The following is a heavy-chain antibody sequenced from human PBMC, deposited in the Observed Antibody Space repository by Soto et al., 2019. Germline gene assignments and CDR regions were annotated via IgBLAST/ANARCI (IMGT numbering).Heavy chain of an antibody. D-gene: IGHD6-13*01. J-gene: IGHJ3*02. CDR3: ARGPLQQQLGDASDI. Sequence: QVQLQQWGAGLLKPSETLSLTCAVYGGSFSGYYWSWIRQPPGKGLEWIGEINHSGSTNYNPSLKSRVTISVDTSKNPFSLKLSSVTAADTAVYYCARGPLQQQLGDASDIWGQGTMVTVSS. V-gene: IGHV4-34*01. CDR1: GGSFSGYY. CDR2: INHSGST.